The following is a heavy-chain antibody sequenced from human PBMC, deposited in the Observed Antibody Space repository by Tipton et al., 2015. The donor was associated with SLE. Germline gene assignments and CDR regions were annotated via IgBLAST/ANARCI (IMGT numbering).Heavy chain of an antibody. CDR2: IYHSGRS. Sequence: TLSLTCTVSGDSTSSINWWSWVRQPPGKGLEWIGEIYHSGRSTYNPTVKSLVTISIDKSNKQFSLNLSSVTAADTAIYYCARGYCRGTGCPGGFDYWGQGILVTVSS. CDR1: GDSTSSINW. CDR3: ARGYCRGTGCPGGFDY. D-gene: IGHD2-15*01. V-gene: IGHV4-4*02. J-gene: IGHJ4*02.